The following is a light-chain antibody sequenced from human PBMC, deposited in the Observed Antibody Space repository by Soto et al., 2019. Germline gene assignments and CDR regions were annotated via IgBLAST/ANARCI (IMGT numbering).Light chain of an antibody. CDR2: GAS. J-gene: IGKJ2*01. CDR1: QSVSSSY. CDR3: QQYGSSRT. V-gene: IGKV3-20*01. Sequence: EIVLTQSPGTLSLSPGERATLSCRASQSVSSSYLAWYQQKPGQAPRLLIYGASSRATGIRDRFSGSGSGTDFTLTISRLEPEDFAVYYCQQYGSSRTFGQGTKLEIK.